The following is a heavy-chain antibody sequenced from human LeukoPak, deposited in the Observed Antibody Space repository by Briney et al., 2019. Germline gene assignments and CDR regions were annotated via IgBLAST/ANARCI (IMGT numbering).Heavy chain of an antibody. J-gene: IGHJ4*02. CDR1: GGSISSGGYY. V-gene: IGHV4-31*03. Sequence: TLSLTCPVSGGSISSGGYYWSWIRQHPGKGLEWIGYIYYSGSAYYNPSLKSRVTISVDTSKNQFSLKLSSVTAADTAVYYCARRGNTYGDYGLIDYWGQGTLVTVSS. CDR2: IYYSGSA. CDR3: ARRGNTYGDYGLIDY. D-gene: IGHD4-17*01.